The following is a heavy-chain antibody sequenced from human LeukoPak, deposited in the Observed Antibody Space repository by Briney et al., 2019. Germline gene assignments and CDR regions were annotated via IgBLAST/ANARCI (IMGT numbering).Heavy chain of an antibody. CDR3: ARGHYYDSSGYYPDY. V-gene: IGHV1-3*01. Sequence: ASVKVSCKASGYTFTGYYMHWVRQAPGQRLEWMGWINAGNGNTKYSQKLQGRVTITRDTSASTAYMELSSLRSEDTAVYYCARGHYYDSSGYYPDYCGQGTLVTVSS. CDR2: INAGNGNT. J-gene: IGHJ4*02. D-gene: IGHD3-22*01. CDR1: GYTFTGYY.